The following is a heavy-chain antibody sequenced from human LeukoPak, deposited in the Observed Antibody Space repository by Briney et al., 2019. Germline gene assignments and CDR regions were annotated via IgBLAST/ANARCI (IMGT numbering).Heavy chain of an antibody. CDR2: INHSGST. D-gene: IGHD3-22*01. CDR1: GGSFSGYY. Sequence: SETLSLTCAVYGGSFSGYYWSWIRQPPGKGLEWIGEINHSGSTNCNPSLKSRVTISVDTSKNQFSLKLSSVTAADTAVYYCARGLYYYDSSGYSDDAFDIWGQGTMVTVSS. J-gene: IGHJ3*02. V-gene: IGHV4-34*01. CDR3: ARGLYYYDSSGYSDDAFDI.